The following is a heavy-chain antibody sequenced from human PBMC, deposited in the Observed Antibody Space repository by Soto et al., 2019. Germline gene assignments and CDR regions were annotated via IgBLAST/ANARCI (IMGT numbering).Heavy chain of an antibody. CDR1: GGSISSGGYY. CDR3: ARSVFP. Sequence: QVQLQESGPGLVKPSQTLFLTCTVSGGSISSGGYYWNWIRQHPGKGLEWIGYIYYSGSTYYNPSLTSRVTRSVDPSKNQFSLKLSTATAADTAVYYCARSVFPWGQGTLVTVSS. CDR2: IYYSGST. J-gene: IGHJ5*02. V-gene: IGHV4-31*03.